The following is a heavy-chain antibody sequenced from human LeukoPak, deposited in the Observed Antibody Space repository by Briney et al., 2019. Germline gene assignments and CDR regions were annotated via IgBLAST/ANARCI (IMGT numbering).Heavy chain of an antibody. CDR1: GGSISSGSYY. V-gene: IGHV4-61*02. CDR2: IYTSGST. CDR3: ATMHRGTLDY. D-gene: IGHD1-1*01. Sequence: NPSETLSLTCTVSGGSISSGSYYWSWIRQPAGKGLEWIGRIYTSGSTNYNPSLKSRVTISVDTSKNQFSLKLSSVTTADTAVYYCATMHRGTLDYWGQGTLVTVSS. J-gene: IGHJ4*02.